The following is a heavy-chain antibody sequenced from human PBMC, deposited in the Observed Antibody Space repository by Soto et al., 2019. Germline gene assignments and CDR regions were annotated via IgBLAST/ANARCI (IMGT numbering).Heavy chain of an antibody. V-gene: IGHV1-69*13. Sequence: SVKVSCKASGGTFSSYAISWVRQAPGQGLEWMGGIIPIFGTANYAQKFQGRVTITADESTSTAYMELSSLRSEDTAVYYCASSSRITIFGVVTEFDYWGQGTLVTVSS. CDR3: ASSSRITIFGVVTEFDY. J-gene: IGHJ4*02. CDR2: IIPIFGTA. CDR1: GGTFSSYA. D-gene: IGHD3-3*01.